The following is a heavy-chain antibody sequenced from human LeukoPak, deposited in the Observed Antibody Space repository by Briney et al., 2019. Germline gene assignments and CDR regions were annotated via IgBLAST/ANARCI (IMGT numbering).Heavy chain of an antibody. CDR3: ARDLGIAAAGTLSDY. D-gene: IGHD6-13*01. J-gene: IGHJ4*02. CDR2: INPNSGGT. CDR1: GYTFTGYY. Sequence: GASVKVSCKASGYTFTGYYMHWVRQAPGQGPEWMGWINPNSGGTNYAQKFQGRVTMTRDTSIGTAYMELSRLRSDDTAVYYCARDLGIAAAGTLSDYWGQGTLVTVSS. V-gene: IGHV1-2*02.